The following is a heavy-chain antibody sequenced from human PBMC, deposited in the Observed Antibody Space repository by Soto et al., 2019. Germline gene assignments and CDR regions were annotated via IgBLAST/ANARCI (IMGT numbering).Heavy chain of an antibody. Sequence: QVQLQEPGPGLVKPSGTLSLTCAVSGGSFTSNNWWTWVRQPRGQGLRCIGETYRTGSTNYNPSLHARVTISLDKSDNPFYLKVTSLTAADTAVSYCASRDPGTSVDYWGQGTLVTVSS. D-gene: IGHD1-7*01. V-gene: IGHV4-4*02. J-gene: IGHJ4*02. CDR3: ASRDPGTSVDY. CDR2: TYRTGST. CDR1: GGSFTSNNW.